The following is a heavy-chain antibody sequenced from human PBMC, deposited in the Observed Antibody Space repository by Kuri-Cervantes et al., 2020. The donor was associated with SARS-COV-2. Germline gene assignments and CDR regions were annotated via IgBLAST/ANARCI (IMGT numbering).Heavy chain of an antibody. D-gene: IGHD7-27*01. Sequence: SVKVSCKASGGTFSSNAISWVRQAPGQGLEWMGRIIPIMGTEKFAQKFQGRVTISVDKSTTTAYMELSSLRSEDTAMYYCARGLGNNYYYMDVWGKGTTVTVSS. CDR2: IIPIMGTE. CDR1: GGTFSSNA. CDR3: ARGLGNNYYYMDV. V-gene: IGHV1-69*04. J-gene: IGHJ6*03.